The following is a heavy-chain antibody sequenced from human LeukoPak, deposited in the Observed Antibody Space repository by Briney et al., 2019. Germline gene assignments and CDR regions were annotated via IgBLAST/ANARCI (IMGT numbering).Heavy chain of an antibody. CDR3: AKEMSSRYSGTFAY. CDR2: ISGSNST. J-gene: IGHJ4*02. CDR1: GFTFSNYA. D-gene: IGHD1-26*01. Sequence: GGSLRLSCAASGFTFSNYAMSWVRQAPGKGLEWVSTISGSNSTYYADSVKGRFTISRDNSKNTLSLQMNSLRVEDTAVYYCAKEMSSRYSGTFAYWGQGTLVTVSS. V-gene: IGHV3-23*01.